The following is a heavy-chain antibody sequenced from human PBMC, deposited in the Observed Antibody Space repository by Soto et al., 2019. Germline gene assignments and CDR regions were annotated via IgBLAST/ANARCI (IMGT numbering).Heavy chain of an antibody. J-gene: IGHJ5*02. V-gene: IGHV1-46*01. Sequence: ASVKVSCKAPRDTFTSYYINWVRQAPGQGLGWMGVINPHGGSTAYAQKFKGRVTLTRDTSASTVYMEVSSLTSEDTAMYYCARSSGGNFGIIIEGTNWFAPWGQGTLVTVSS. CDR3: ARSSGGNFGIIIEGTNWFAP. D-gene: IGHD1-26*01. CDR2: INPHGGST. CDR1: RDTFTSYY.